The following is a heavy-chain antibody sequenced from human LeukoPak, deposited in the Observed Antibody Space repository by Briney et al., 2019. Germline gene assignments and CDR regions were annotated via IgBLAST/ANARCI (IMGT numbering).Heavy chain of an antibody. CDR1: GFTFSSYW. CDR3: ARDCRVDWLLCGYFDY. J-gene: IGHJ4*02. CDR2: INSDGSST. V-gene: IGHV3-74*01. Sequence: QPGGSLRLSCAASGFTFSSYWMHWVRHAPGKGLVWVSRINSDGSSTSYADSVKGRFTISRDNAKNSLYLQMNSLRAEDTAVYYCARDCRVDWLLCGYFDYWGQGTLVAVSS. D-gene: IGHD3-9*01.